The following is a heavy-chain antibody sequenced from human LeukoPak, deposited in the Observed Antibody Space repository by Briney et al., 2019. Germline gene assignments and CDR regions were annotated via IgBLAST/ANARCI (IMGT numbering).Heavy chain of an antibody. D-gene: IGHD5-12*01. J-gene: IGHJ6*04. Sequence: GGSLRLSCAASGFTFSSYAMSWARQAPGKGLEWVSTITDSGGSTYYADSVKGRFTISRDNSKNTLYLQMSSLRVEDTAVYYCAKDPRYSAYDTRRVDVWGKGTTVTVSS. CDR3: AKDPRYSAYDTRRVDV. CDR1: GFTFSSYA. V-gene: IGHV3-23*01. CDR2: ITDSGGST.